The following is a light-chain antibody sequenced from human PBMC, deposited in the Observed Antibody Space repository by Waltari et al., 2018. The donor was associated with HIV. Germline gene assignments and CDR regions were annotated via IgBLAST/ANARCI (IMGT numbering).Light chain of an antibody. Sequence: QSALPQPASVSASPGQSITISCTGTTSDVRGYDYFSWYQQHPGKAPKLMIFEVTYRPSGVSHRFSGSKSGNTASLTISGLQAEDEADYYCTSYRSGSTLVVGGGTKVTVL. CDR2: EVT. J-gene: IGLJ2*01. CDR1: TSDVRGYDY. V-gene: IGLV2-14*01. CDR3: TSYRSGSTLV.